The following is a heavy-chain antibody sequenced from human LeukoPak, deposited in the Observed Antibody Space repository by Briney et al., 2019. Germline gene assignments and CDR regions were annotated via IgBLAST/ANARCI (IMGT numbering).Heavy chain of an antibody. CDR2: IKPDGSEK. Sequence: PGGFLRLSCAAPGFAFSSYWMSWVRQAPGKGLEWVANIKPDGSEKYYVDSVKGRFTISRDNAKNSLYLQMNSLRAEDTAMYYCARFGVPYGVDVWGQGTTVTVSS. CDR3: ARFGVPYGVDV. D-gene: IGHD2-8*01. V-gene: IGHV3-7*05. CDR1: GFAFSSYW. J-gene: IGHJ6*02.